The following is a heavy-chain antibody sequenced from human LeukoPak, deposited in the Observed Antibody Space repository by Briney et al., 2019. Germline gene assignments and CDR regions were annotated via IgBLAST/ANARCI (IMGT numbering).Heavy chain of an antibody. CDR3: ARHGVDFYYFDY. CDR2: INHSGST. V-gene: IGHV4-34*01. CDR1: GGSFSGYY. Sequence: SETLSLTCAVYGGSFSGYYWSWIRQPPGKGLEWIGEINHSGSTNYNPSLKSRVTISVDTSKNQFSLKLSSVTAADTAVYYCARHGVDFYYFDYWGQGTLVTVSS. J-gene: IGHJ4*02. D-gene: IGHD5-24*01.